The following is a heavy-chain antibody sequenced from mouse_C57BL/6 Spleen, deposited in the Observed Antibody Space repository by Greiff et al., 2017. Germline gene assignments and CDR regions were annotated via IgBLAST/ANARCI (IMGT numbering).Heavy chain of an antibody. Sequence: EVQRVEPGGDLVKPGGSLKLSCAASGFTFSSYGMSWVRQTPDKRLEWVATISSGGSYPYYPDRVKGRFTISRDNAKNTLYLKMSSLRSEDTAMYYGARHDDYDEAAWFAYWGQGTLVTVSA. CDR2: ISSGGSYP. J-gene: IGHJ3*01. CDR3: ARHDDYDEAAWFAY. V-gene: IGHV5-6*01. CDR1: GFTFSSYG. D-gene: IGHD2-4*01.